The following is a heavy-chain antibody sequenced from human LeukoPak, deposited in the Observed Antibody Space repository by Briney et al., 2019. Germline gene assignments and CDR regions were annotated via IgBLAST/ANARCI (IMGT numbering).Heavy chain of an antibody. J-gene: IGHJ4*02. Sequence: PGGSLRLSCAASGFTFSSYSMNWVRQAPGKGLEWVSSISSSSSYIYYADSVKGRFTISRDNAKNSLYLQMNSLRAEDTAVYYCARANDFWSGLADYWGQGTLVTVSS. D-gene: IGHD3-3*01. CDR3: ARANDFWSGLADY. V-gene: IGHV3-21*01. CDR1: GFTFSSYS. CDR2: ISSSSSYI.